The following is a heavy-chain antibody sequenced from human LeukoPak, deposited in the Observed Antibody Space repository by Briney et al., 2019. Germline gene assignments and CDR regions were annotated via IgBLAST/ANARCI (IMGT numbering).Heavy chain of an antibody. J-gene: IGHJ4*02. CDR3: ARVNVLRYFDWFQYYFDY. Sequence: SETLSLTCAVYGGSFSGYYWSWIRQPPGKGLEWIGEINHSGCTNYNPSLKSRVTISVDTSKNQFSLKLSSVTAADTAVYYCARVNVLRYFDWFQYYFDYWGQGTLVTVSS. V-gene: IGHV4-34*01. CDR1: GGSFSGYY. CDR2: INHSGCT. D-gene: IGHD3-9*01.